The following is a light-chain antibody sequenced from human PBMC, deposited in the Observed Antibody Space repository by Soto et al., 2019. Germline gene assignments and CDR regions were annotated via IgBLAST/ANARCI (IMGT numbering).Light chain of an antibody. CDR3: LSYADTAYV. V-gene: IGLV2-8*01. J-gene: IGLJ1*01. CDR1: SSDVGGYNY. Sequence: SVLTQPPSASGSPGQSVTISCAGTSSDVGGYNYVSWYQQYPGKAPKLMIYEVSERPSGVPDRFSGSKSGNTAFLTVSGLQAEDEADYYCLSYADTAYVFGTGTKVTVL. CDR2: EVS.